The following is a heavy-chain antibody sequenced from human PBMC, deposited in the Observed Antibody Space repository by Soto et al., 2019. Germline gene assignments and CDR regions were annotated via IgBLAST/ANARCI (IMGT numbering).Heavy chain of an antibody. D-gene: IGHD1-1*01. J-gene: IGHJ5*02. CDR1: GGSISSGGYA. CDR3: ARDQLEGNWFDP. V-gene: IGHV4-30-2*01. Sequence: SETLSLTCTVSGGSISSGGYAWNWIRQAPGKGLEWIGYIYHSGYTLYNPSLKGRVTVSVDKSKNHFSLNLTSVTAADTAVYYCARDQLEGNWFDPWGQGTLVTVSS. CDR2: IYHSGYT.